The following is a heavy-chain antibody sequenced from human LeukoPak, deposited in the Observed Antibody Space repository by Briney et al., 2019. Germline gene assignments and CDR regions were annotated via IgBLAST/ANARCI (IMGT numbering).Heavy chain of an antibody. V-gene: IGHV3-48*03. CDR3: ARGNVYGDYVDY. D-gene: IGHD4-17*01. Sequence: GGSLRLSCAASGFTFSSYAMSWVRQAPGKGLEWVSYISSSGSTIYYADSVKGRFTISRDNAKNSLYLQMNSLGAEDTAVYYCARGNVYGDYVDYWGQGTLVTVSS. CDR2: ISSSGSTI. J-gene: IGHJ4*02. CDR1: GFTFSSYA.